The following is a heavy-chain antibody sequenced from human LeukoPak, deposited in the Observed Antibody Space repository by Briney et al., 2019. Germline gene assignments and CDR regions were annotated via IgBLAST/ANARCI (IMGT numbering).Heavy chain of an antibody. J-gene: IGHJ6*02. V-gene: IGHV3-33*01. D-gene: IGHD2-21*01. CDR1: GFTFSSYG. CDR2: IWYDGSNK. Sequence: PGGSLRLSCAASGFTFSSYGMHWVRQAPGKGLEWVAVIWYDGSNKYYADSVKGRFTISRDNSKNTLYLQMNSLRAEDTAVYYCARDLGDGYYGMDVWAQGTTVTVSS. CDR3: ARDLGDGYYGMDV.